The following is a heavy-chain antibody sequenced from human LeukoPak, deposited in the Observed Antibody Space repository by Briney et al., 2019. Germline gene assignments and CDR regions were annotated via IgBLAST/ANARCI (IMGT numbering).Heavy chain of an antibody. CDR1: GFTFSSYS. V-gene: IGHV3-21*01. Sequence: GGSLRLSCAASGFTFSSYSMNWVRQAPGKGLEWVSSISSSSSYIYYADSVKGRFTISRDNAKNSLYLQMNSLRAEDTAVYYCARGLGIDYYYYMDVWGKGTTVTVSS. J-gene: IGHJ6*03. D-gene: IGHD6-19*01. CDR2: ISSSSSYI. CDR3: ARGLGIDYYYYMDV.